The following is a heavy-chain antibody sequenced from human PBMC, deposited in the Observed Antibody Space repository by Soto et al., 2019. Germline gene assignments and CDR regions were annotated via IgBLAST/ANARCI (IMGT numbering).Heavy chain of an antibody. CDR3: AVTVTRFSWFDP. Sequence: ASVKVSCKASGYTFTSYGISWVRQAPGQGLKWMGWISAYNGNTNYAQKLQGRVTMTTDTSTSTAYMELRSLRSDDTAVYYCAVTVTRFSWFDPWGQGTLVTVSS. CDR2: ISAYNGNT. CDR1: GYTFTSYG. J-gene: IGHJ5*02. V-gene: IGHV1-18*01. D-gene: IGHD4-17*01.